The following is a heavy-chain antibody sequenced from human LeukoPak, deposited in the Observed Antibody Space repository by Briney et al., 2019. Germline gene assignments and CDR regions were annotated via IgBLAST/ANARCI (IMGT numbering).Heavy chain of an antibody. V-gene: IGHV4-4*07. CDR3: ARTPPGSGDFFDI. Sequence: SETLSLTCTVPGGSISSYYWSWIRQPAGKGLEWIGRIYTSGGTNYNPSLKSRVTMSIDTSKNQFSRKLGSVTAADKAVNSCARTPPGSGDFFDIWGQGTMVTVSS. D-gene: IGHD3-10*01. J-gene: IGHJ3*02. CDR1: GGSISSYY. CDR2: IYTSGGT.